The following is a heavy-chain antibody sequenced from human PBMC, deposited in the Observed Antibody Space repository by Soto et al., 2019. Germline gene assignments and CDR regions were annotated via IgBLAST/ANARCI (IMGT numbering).Heavy chain of an antibody. J-gene: IGHJ4*02. V-gene: IGHV3-66*01. CDR2: IHIGGGT. CDR3: ARVMPYCSGGSCHSVDY. CDR1: GVTVSTNY. D-gene: IGHD2-15*01. Sequence: EVHLVESGGGLVQPGESLKLSCVVSGVTVSTNYMTWVRQAPGKGLEWVSGIHIGGGTYYADSVDGRITISRDNSENTLYLQINNLRTEDTDVYYCARVMPYCSGGSCHSVDYWGQGTLVNVSS.